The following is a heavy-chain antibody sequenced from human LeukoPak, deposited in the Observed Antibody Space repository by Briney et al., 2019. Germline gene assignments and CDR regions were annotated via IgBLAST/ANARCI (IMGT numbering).Heavy chain of an antibody. V-gene: IGHV1-18*01. CDR2: ISAYNGNT. Sequence: GASVKVSCEASGYTFTSYGISWVRQAPGQGLEWMGWISAYNGNTNYAQKLQGRVTMTTDTSTSTAYMELRSLRSDDTAVYYCARDGGMVRGTIWTSYYYHGMDVWGQGTTVTVSS. D-gene: IGHD3-10*01. CDR1: GYTFTSYG. J-gene: IGHJ6*02. CDR3: ARDGGMVRGTIWTSYYYHGMDV.